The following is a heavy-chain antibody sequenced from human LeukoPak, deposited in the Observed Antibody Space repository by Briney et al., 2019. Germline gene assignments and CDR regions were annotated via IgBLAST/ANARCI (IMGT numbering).Heavy chain of an antibody. CDR1: GFTFSSYS. J-gene: IGHJ4*02. Sequence: GGSLRLSCAASGFTFSSYSMNWVRQAPGKGLEWVSSISSSSSYIYYADSVKGRFAISRDNAKNSLYLQMNSLRAEDTAVYYCARVGESTGDYWGQGTLVTVSS. CDR3: ARVGESTGDY. CDR2: ISSSSSYI. V-gene: IGHV3-21*01. D-gene: IGHD4-17*01.